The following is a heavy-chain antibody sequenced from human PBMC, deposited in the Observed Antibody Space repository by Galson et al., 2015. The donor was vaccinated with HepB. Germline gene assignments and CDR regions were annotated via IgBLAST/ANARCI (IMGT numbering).Heavy chain of an antibody. CDR2: INAGNGNT. D-gene: IGHD2-15*01. V-gene: IGHV1-3*01. CDR1: GYTFTSYA. J-gene: IGHJ6*02. Sequence: SVKVSCKASGYTFTSYAMHWVRQAPGQRLEWMGWINAGNGNTKYSQKFQGRVTITRDTSASTAYMELSSLRSEDTAVYYCARDRPLLGYCSGGSCSYGMDVWGQGTPVTVSS. CDR3: ARDRPLLGYCSGGSCSYGMDV.